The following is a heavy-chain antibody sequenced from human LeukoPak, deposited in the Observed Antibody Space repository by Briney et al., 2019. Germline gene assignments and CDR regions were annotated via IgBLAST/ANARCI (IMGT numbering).Heavy chain of an antibody. Sequence: GGSLRLSCVASGFTFSNYGMHWVRQAPGKGLEWVAVISYDGSNKYYADSVKGRFTISRDNSKNTLYLQMNSLRAEDTAVYYCAKDFDILTGLTHYWGQGTLVTVSS. V-gene: IGHV3-30*18. CDR2: ISYDGSNK. J-gene: IGHJ4*02. D-gene: IGHD3-9*01. CDR3: AKDFDILTGLTHY. CDR1: GFTFSNYG.